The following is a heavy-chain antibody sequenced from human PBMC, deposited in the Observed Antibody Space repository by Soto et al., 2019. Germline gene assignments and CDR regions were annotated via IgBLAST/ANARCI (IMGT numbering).Heavy chain of an antibody. V-gene: IGHV3-53*02. D-gene: IGHD2-15*01. Sequence: EVQLVETGGGVVQRGGSLTLSCTASGFSVSSTYMSWVRQAPGRGLEWVAVIESGGSAHYADSVKGRFTISRDDPKNIIYLQMHTLRAEDTAVYYCAKDLGPLRLLNYYFYGLDVWGQGTSVTVSS. CDR3: AKDLGPLRLLNYYFYGLDV. CDR1: GFSVSSTY. J-gene: IGHJ6*02. CDR2: IESGGSA.